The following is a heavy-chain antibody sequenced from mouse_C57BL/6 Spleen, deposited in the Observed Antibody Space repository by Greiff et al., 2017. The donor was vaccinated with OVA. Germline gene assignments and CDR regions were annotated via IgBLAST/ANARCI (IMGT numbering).Heavy chain of an antibody. CDR3: ARGDPPNY. D-gene: IGHD3-3*01. Sequence: QVLLQQSGPELVKPGASVKISCKASGYAFSSSWMNWVKQRPGKGLEWIGRIYPGDGDTNYNGKFKGKATLTADKSSSTAYMQLSSLTSEDSAVYFCARGDPPNYWGQGTTLTVSS. J-gene: IGHJ2*01. CDR1: GYAFSSSW. V-gene: IGHV1-82*01. CDR2: IYPGDGDT.